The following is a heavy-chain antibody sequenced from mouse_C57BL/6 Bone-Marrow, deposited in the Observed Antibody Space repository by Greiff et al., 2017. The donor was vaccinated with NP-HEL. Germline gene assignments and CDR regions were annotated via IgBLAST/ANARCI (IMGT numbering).Heavy chain of an antibody. D-gene: IGHD2-12*01. V-gene: IGHV1-64*01. Sequence: QVQLKQPGAELVKPGASVKLSCKASGYTFTSYWMHWVKQRPGQGLEWIGMIHPNSGSTNYNEKFKSKATLTVDKSSSTAYMQLSSLTSEDSAVYYCARRGAYYTYFDYWGQGTTLTVSS. CDR3: ARRGAYYTYFDY. J-gene: IGHJ2*01. CDR2: IHPNSGST. CDR1: GYTFTSYW.